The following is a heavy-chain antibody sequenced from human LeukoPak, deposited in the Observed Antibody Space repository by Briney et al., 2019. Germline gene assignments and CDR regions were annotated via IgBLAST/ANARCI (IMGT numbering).Heavy chain of an antibody. J-gene: IGHJ4*02. CDR1: RFTFSDYY. D-gene: IGHD6-13*01. CDR3: ARVGTIAAAGTVDY. CDR2: ISSSGSTI. Sequence: GGSLRLSCAASRFTFSDYYMSWIRQAPGKGLEWVSYISSSGSTIYYADSVKGRFTTSRDNAKNSLYLQMNSLRAEDTAVYYCARVGTIAAAGTVDYWGREPWSPSPQ. V-gene: IGHV3-11*01.